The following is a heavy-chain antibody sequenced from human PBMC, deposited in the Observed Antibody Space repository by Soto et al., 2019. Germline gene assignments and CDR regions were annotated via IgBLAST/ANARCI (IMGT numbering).Heavy chain of an antibody. V-gene: IGHV4-39*02. CDR3: AREDGGPIAGIRVY. CDR2: IYYSGST. Sequence: SETLSLTCTVSGGSISSSSYYWGWIRQPPGKGLEWIGSIYYSGSTYYNPSLKSRVTISVDTSKNQFSLKLSSVTAADTAVYYCAREDGGPIAGIRVYWGQGTLVTVSS. J-gene: IGHJ4*02. D-gene: IGHD6-13*01. CDR1: GGSISSSSYY.